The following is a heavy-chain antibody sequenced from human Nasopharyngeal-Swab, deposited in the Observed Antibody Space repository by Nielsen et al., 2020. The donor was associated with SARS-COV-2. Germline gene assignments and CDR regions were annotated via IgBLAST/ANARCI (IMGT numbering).Heavy chain of an antibody. D-gene: IGHD5-18*01. Sequence: ASVKVSCKTSGDTFIRKAINWLRQAPGQGPEWMGWIATPTGHPTYAQGFTGRFVFSLDTSVATAYLHINSLKTEDTAIYYCVRDQAMARPNWFDPWGQGTLVTVSS. J-gene: IGHJ5*02. CDR1: GDTFIRKA. CDR3: VRDQAMARPNWFDP. CDR2: IATPTGHP. V-gene: IGHV7-4-1*02.